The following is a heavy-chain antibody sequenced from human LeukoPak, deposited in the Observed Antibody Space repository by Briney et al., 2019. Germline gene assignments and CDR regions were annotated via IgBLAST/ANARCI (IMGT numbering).Heavy chain of an antibody. Sequence: SETLSLTCAVYGGSFSGYYWSWIRQPPGKGLEWIGEINHSRSTNYNPSLKSRVTISVDTSKNQFSLKLSSVTAADTAVYYCARGETTVTLYYWGQGTLVTVSS. V-gene: IGHV4-34*01. CDR1: GGSFSGYY. CDR3: ARGETTVTLYY. J-gene: IGHJ4*02. D-gene: IGHD4-17*01. CDR2: INHSRST.